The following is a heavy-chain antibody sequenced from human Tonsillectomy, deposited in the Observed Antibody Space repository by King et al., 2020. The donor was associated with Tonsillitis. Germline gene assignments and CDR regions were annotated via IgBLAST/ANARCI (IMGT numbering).Heavy chain of an antibody. V-gene: IGHV3-33*05. J-gene: IGHJ6*02. CDR1: GFTFSSYG. Sequence: QLVQSGGGVVQPGRSLRLSCAASGFTFSSYGMHWVRQAPGKGLEWVAAISYDGSNKYYGDTVKGRFTISRENSKNTLYLQMNSQRAEDTAVYYCARDRTAAAWLSSYYYSAMVFSRQGTTVTVSS. CDR2: ISYDGSNK. CDR3: ARDRTAAAWLSSYYYSAMVF. D-gene: IGHD6-13*01.